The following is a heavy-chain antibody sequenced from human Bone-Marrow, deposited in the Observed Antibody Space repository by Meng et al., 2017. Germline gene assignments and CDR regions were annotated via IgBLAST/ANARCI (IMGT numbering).Heavy chain of an antibody. CDR3: ATRGDHGVHYFDY. Sequence: GESLKISCAASGFTFSSYAMHWVRQAPGKGLEWVSTISGSGDSTYYADSVKGRFTISRDNSKNAPFLQMNSLRAEDTAVYYCATRGDHGVHYFDYWGQGTLVTVSS. D-gene: IGHD2-21*02. CDR1: GFTFSSYA. CDR2: ISGSGDST. J-gene: IGHJ4*02. V-gene: IGHV3-23*01.